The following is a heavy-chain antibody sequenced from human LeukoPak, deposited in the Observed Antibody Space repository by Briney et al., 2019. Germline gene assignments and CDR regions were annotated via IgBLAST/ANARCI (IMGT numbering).Heavy chain of an antibody. J-gene: IGHJ4*02. CDR1: GGSIKTYY. Sequence: SETLSLTCTVSGGSIKTYYWSWIRQPAGKGLEWIGRIYTSGSTNYNPSLKSRVTMSVDTSKNQFSLRLSSVTAADTAVYYCARTRWRDYSNYYFDYWGQGTLVTVPS. CDR2: IYTSGST. CDR3: ARTRWRDYSNYYFDY. D-gene: IGHD4-11*01. V-gene: IGHV4-4*07.